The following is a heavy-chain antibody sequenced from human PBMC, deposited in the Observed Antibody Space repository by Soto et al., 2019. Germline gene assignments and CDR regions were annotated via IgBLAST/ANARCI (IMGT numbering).Heavy chain of an antibody. V-gene: IGHV4-31*03. Sequence: QVQLQESGPGLVKPSQTLSLTCTVSGGSISSAAYYWSWIRQHPGKGLEWIGYISHRGSTYYNPSLKSRVIISVDTSKNQFSLSVTSVTAADTAVYYFAREYTYGSNFFDCWGKGARVTVSS. CDR3: AREYTYGSNFFDC. CDR2: ISHRGST. J-gene: IGHJ4*02. D-gene: IGHD2-2*02. CDR1: GGSISSAAYY.